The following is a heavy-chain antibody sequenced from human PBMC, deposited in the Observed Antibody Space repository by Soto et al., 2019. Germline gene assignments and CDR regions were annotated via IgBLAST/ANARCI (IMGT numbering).Heavy chain of an antibody. J-gene: IGHJ5*02. CDR1: GFTFSNYD. CDR2: IGSSSSPI. Sequence: GGSLRLSCAASGFTFSNYDMTWVRQASGKGLEWVSYIGSSSSPIYYTDSVQGRFTISRDNAKNSLYLQMNSLRAEDTTVFYCGRFPSGSYGGLDPWGKGTLFTVPS. CDR3: GRFPSGSYGGLDP. D-gene: IGHD1-26*01. V-gene: IGHV3-48*01.